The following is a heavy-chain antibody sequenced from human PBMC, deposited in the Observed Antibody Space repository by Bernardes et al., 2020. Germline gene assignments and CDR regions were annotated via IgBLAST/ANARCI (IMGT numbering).Heavy chain of an antibody. J-gene: IGHJ4*02. V-gene: IGHV3-48*03. CDR3: AGNSYGALFDF. Sequence: GGSLRLSCAASGFTFSGYEMNWVRQAPGKGLEWLSYISSSGSTIYYADSVKGRFPISRDNAKNSVFLQMNSLRAEDTAIYYCAGNSYGALFDFWGQGILVTVAS. D-gene: IGHD5-18*01. CDR1: GFTFSGYE. CDR2: ISSSGSTI.